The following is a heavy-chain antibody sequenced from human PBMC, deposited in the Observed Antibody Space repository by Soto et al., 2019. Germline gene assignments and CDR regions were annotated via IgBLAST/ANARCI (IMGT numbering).Heavy chain of an antibody. J-gene: IGHJ3*02. Sequence: SETLSLTCTVSGGSISSYYWSWIRQPPGKGLEWIGYIYYSGSTNYNPSLKSRVTISVDTSKNQFSLKLSSVTAADTAVYYCARDRSPYYYGSGSYSKYVAFYIWGQGTMVTVSS. CDR1: GGSISSYY. CDR3: ARDRSPYYYGSGSYSKYVAFYI. V-gene: IGHV4-59*01. D-gene: IGHD3-10*01. CDR2: IYYSGST.